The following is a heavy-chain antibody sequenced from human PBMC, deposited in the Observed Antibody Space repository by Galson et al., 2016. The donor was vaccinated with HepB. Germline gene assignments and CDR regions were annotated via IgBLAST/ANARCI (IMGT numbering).Heavy chain of an antibody. D-gene: IGHD2-15*01. CDR3: ATPSCSGGSCYPVNSYYYFDL. CDR1: GSTFTSYD. V-gene: IGHV1-8*01. J-gene: IGHJ2*01. Sequence: SVKVSCKGSGSTFTSYDINWVRQATGQGLEWMGWMSPNSGNTGYAQKLQGRVTMTEDTSTDTAYMELRSLRSEDTAVYYCATPSCSGGSCYPVNSYYYFDLWGRGTLVTVSS. CDR2: MSPNSGNT.